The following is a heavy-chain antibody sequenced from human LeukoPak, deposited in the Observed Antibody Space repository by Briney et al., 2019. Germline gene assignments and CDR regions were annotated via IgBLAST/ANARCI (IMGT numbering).Heavy chain of an antibody. CDR3: AVATIKDYFDY. Sequence: PGGSLRLSCAASGFTLSSYEMKWVRQAPGKGLEWVSYISSSGSTIYYADSVKGRFTISRDNAKNSLYLQMNSLRAEDTAVYYCAVATIKDYFDYWGQGTLVTVSS. D-gene: IGHD5-24*01. V-gene: IGHV3-48*03. CDR1: GFTLSSYE. J-gene: IGHJ4*02. CDR2: ISSSGSTI.